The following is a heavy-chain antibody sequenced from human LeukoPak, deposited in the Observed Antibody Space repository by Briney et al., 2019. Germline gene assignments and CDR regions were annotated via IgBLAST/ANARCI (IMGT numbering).Heavy chain of an antibody. CDR3: ARDAAGGSGWYYYYYGMDV. Sequence: GRSLRLSCAASGFTFSSYGMHWVRQAPGKGLEWVAVISYDGSNKYYADSVKGRFTISRDNAKNSLYLQMNSLRAEDTAVYYCARDAAGGSGWYYYYYGMDVWGQGTTVTVSS. D-gene: IGHD6-19*01. J-gene: IGHJ6*02. V-gene: IGHV3-30*03. CDR2: ISYDGSNK. CDR1: GFTFSSYG.